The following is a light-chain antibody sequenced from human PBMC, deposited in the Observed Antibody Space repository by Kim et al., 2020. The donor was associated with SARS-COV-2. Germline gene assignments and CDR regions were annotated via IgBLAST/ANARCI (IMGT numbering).Light chain of an antibody. CDR2: LGS. Sequence: DIVMTQSPLSLPVTPGEPASISCRSSQSLLHSNGYNYLDWYLQKPGQSPQLLIYLGSNRASGVPDRFSGSGSGTDFTLKISRVEAEGVGVYYCMQALQTPPWTFGQGTKVDIK. CDR3: MQALQTPPWT. J-gene: IGKJ1*01. V-gene: IGKV2-28*01. CDR1: QSLLHSNGYNY.